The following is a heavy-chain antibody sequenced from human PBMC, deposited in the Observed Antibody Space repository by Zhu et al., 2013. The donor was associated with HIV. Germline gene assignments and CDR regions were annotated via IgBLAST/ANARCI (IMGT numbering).Heavy chain of an antibody. J-gene: IGHJ3*02. D-gene: IGHD3-10*01. CDR1: GGTFRKYG. V-gene: IGHV1-69*01. CDR2: IIPLFRTA. CDR3: ARGEFGGPAFHDPFDI. Sequence: QVQLVQSGAEVKKPGSSVKVSCKASGGTFRKYGISWVRQAPGQGLEWMGGIIPLFRTANYAQKFQGRVTITADESTTITYMEMSSLRSDDTAVYYCARGEFGGPAFHDPFDIWGQGDKWSPSLQ.